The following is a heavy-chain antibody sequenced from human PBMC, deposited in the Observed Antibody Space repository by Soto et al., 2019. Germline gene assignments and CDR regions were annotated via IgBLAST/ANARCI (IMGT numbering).Heavy chain of an antibody. V-gene: IGHV5-51*01. CDR1: GYNFATYW. J-gene: IGHJ5*02. Sequence: GESLKISCEGFGYNFATYWIAWVRQMPGKGLEYMGIIYPGDSDSRYSPSFQGQVTFSADKSISTAYMQWSSLKASDTAMYYCARHGFYGGYASNYFDPWGQGTLVTVS. D-gene: IGHD4-17*01. CDR2: IYPGDSDS. CDR3: ARHGFYGGYASNYFDP.